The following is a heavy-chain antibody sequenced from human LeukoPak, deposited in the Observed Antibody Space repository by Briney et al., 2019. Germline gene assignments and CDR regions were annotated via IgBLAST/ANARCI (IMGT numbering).Heavy chain of an antibody. V-gene: IGHV4-59*01. CDR1: GGSISSYY. CDR2: IYYSGST. J-gene: IGHJ4*02. Sequence: SETLSLTCTVSGGSISSYYWSWVRQPPGKGLEWIGYIYYSGSTNYNPSLKSRVTISVDTSKNQSPLKLSSVTAADTAVIYGGSTNYTPSPKTRVTISVDTSKNQFSLKLSSVNAADTAVYYCARVGRYCSGGSCYSDFDYWGQGTLVTVSS. D-gene: IGHD3-10*01. CDR3: GSTNYTPSPKTRVTISVDTSKNQFSLKLSSVNAADTAVYYCARVGRYCSGGSCYSDFDY.